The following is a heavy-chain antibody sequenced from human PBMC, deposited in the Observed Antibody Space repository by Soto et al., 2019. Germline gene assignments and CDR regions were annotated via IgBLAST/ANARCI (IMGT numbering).Heavy chain of an antibody. J-gene: IGHJ4*02. CDR1: GFTFSSYG. Sequence: QVQLVESGGGVVQPGRFLRLSCAASGFTFSSYGMHWVRQAPGKGLEWVAVISYDGSNKYYADSVKGRFTISRDNSKNTLYLQMNSLRAEDTAVYYCAKEGGIAVAGEGGDYWGQGTLVTVSS. CDR3: AKEGGIAVAGEGGDY. CDR2: ISYDGSNK. V-gene: IGHV3-30*18. D-gene: IGHD6-19*01.